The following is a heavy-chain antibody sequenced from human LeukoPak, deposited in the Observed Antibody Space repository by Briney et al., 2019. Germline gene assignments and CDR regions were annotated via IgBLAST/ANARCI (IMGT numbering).Heavy chain of an antibody. CDR2: IRSKANSYAT. J-gene: IGHJ6*03. Sequence: GGSLKLSCAASGFTFSGSAMHWVRQASGKGLEWVGRIRSKANSYATAYAASVKGRFTISRDDSKNTAYLQMNSLKTEDTAVYYCTRHLGYYSSTSCPTSGYYYMDVWGKGTTVTVYS. CDR3: TRHLGYYSSTSCPTSGYYYMDV. V-gene: IGHV3-73*01. CDR1: GFTFSGSA. D-gene: IGHD2-2*03.